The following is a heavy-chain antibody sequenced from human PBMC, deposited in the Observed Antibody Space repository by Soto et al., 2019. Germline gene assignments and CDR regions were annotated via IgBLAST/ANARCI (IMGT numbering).Heavy chain of an antibody. CDR2: INHTGDT. Sequence: SETLSLTCAVYGGSFIAYYWSWIRQSPGKGLEWIGQINHTGDTNYNPSLKSRVTISVDTSKNQFSLRVTSLTAADTAVYYCVRGRGTWYYPDWGQGTLVTVSS. CDR1: GGSFIAYY. J-gene: IGHJ4*02. CDR3: VRGRGTWYYPD. D-gene: IGHD6-13*01. V-gene: IGHV4-34*01.